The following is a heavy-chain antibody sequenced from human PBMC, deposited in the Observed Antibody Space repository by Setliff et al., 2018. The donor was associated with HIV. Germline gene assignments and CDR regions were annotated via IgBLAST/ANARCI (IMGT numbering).Heavy chain of an antibody. CDR2: MNPNSGVS. CDR3: ARGKGVGGVIITGGLDV. CDR1: ATFTNVD. V-gene: IGHV1-8*01. D-gene: IGHD3-10*01. J-gene: IGHJ6*04. Sequence: GASVKVSCKASATFTNVDIHWLRRAPGQGLEWMGWMNPNSGVSGYGQKFQGRVTMTRDTSISTAYMELSSLTSEDTAVYYCARGKGVGGVIITGGLDVWGKGTTVTVSS.